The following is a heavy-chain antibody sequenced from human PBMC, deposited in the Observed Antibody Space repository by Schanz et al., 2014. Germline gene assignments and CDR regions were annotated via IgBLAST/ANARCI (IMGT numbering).Heavy chain of an antibody. CDR1: GFTFSSYS. V-gene: IGHV3-23*05. CDR2: VSSRSDEI. D-gene: IGHD1-1*01. J-gene: IGHJ4*02. CDR3: AKKVPAYNPFDS. Sequence: EMQLLESGGGLIQPGGSLRLSCTASGFTFSSYSMNWVRQAPGKGLEWVAAVSSRSDEIKYADSVRGRFTISRDNSKNTLYLQMDSLRAEDTAVYFCAKKVPAYNPFDSWGQGTLXTVSS.